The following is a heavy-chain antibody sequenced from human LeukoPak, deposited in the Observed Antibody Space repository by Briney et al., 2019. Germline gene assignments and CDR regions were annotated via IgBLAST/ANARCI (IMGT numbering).Heavy chain of an antibody. Sequence: PSETLSLTCTVSGGSISSSSYYWGWIRQPPGKGLEWIGSIYYSGSTYYNPSLKSRVTISVDTSKNQFSLKLSSVTAADTAVYYCARRKDSSGYYVFDYWGQGTLVTVSS. J-gene: IGHJ4*02. CDR3: ARRKDSSGYYVFDY. CDR1: GGSISSSSYY. V-gene: IGHV4-39*01. D-gene: IGHD3-22*01. CDR2: IYYSGST.